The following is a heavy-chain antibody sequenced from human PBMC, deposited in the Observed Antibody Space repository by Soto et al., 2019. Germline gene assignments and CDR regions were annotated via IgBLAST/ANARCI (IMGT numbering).Heavy chain of an antibody. J-gene: IGHJ6*02. Sequence: RLSCAASGFTFSSYSMNWVRQAPGKGLEWVSSISSSSSYIYYADSVKGRFTISRDNAKNSLYLQMNSLRAEDTAVYYCARAGITGTKAWYYYYGMDVWGQGTTVTVSS. D-gene: IGHD1-20*01. CDR2: ISSSSSYI. V-gene: IGHV3-21*01. CDR1: GFTFSSYS. CDR3: ARAGITGTKAWYYYYGMDV.